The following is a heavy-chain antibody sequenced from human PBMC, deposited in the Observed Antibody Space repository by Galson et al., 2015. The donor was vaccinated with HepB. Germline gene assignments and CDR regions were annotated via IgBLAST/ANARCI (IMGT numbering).Heavy chain of an antibody. CDR1: GFPFSNHA. CDR3: AKDPYLYSALAGTMAGFDY. V-gene: IGHV3-30*04. J-gene: IGHJ4*02. CDR2: ISYDGSNK. D-gene: IGHD6-19*01. Sequence: SLRLSCAASGFPFSNHAMHWVRQAPGKGLEWVAVISYDGSNKYYADSVKGRFTISRDNSKNTLYLQMNSLRAEDTALYYCAKDPYLYSALAGTMAGFDYWGQGTLVTVSS.